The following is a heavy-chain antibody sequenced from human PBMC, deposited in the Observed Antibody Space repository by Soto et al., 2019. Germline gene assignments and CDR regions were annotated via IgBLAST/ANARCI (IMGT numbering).Heavy chain of an antibody. V-gene: IGHV3-30*18. J-gene: IGHJ6*03. D-gene: IGHD3-22*01. CDR1: GFTFSSYG. CDR2: ISYDGSNK. CDR3: AKGRSSGYYYYYYYYMDV. Sequence: GGSLRLSCAASGFTFSSYGMHLVRQAPGKGLEWVAVISYDGSNKYYADSVKGRFTISRDNSKNTLYLQMNSLRAEDTAVYYCAKGRSSGYYYYYYYYMDVWGKGTTVTVSS.